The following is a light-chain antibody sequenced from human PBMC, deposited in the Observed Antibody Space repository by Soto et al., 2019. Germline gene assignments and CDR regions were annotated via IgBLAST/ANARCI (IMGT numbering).Light chain of an antibody. Sequence: DIVMTQSPDFLAVSLGERAAITCKSRQSLLSSADNKNYFAWYQQKPGQPPKLLISWASRRQFGVPDRFIGSWSGTDFTLTISSLQAEDVALYYCQQYYGAPLTFGGGTKVEIK. CDR1: QSLLSSADNKNY. CDR3: QQYYGAPLT. V-gene: IGKV4-1*01. J-gene: IGKJ4*01. CDR2: WAS.